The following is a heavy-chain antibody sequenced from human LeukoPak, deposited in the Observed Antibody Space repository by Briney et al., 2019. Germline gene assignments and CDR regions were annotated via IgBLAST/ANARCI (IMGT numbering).Heavy chain of an antibody. J-gene: IGHJ3*02. V-gene: IGHV4-38-2*02. D-gene: IGHD7-27*01. CDR1: GYSITDGHY. Sequence: SETLSLTCTVSGYSITDGHYWGWIRQTPGKGLEWIASMYHSGTTYYNFSLKSRVTVSVDTSKNQFSLNLRSVTAADRAFYYCGMDNGPWGYDTLDIWGQGTMVTVSS. CDR2: MYHSGTT. CDR3: GMDNGPWGYDTLDI.